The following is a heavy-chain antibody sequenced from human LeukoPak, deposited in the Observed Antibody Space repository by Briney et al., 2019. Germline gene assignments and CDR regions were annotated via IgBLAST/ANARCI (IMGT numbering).Heavy chain of an antibody. CDR3: ASHNGDSRMDV. Sequence: PGGSLRLSCAASGFIFSFYCMHWVRQAPGKGPMWVSRICPDGTGISYADSVKARFTTSRDNAKNTVYLQMNSLRSEDTAVYYCASHNGDSRMDVWGQGTTVTVSS. J-gene: IGHJ6*02. CDR2: ICPDGTGI. D-gene: IGHD4-17*01. V-gene: IGHV3-74*01. CDR1: GFIFSFYC.